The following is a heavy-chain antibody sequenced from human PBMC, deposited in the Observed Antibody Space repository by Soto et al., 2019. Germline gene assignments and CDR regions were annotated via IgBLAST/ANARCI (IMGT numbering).Heavy chain of an antibody. Sequence: GSLRLSCAASGFTFSSYSMNWVRQAPGKGLEWVSYISSSTIFYADSVKGRFTISRDNAKNSLYLQMNSLRDEDTAVYYCTRILTGLDYWGQGTLVTVSS. CDR1: GFTFSSYS. V-gene: IGHV3-48*02. CDR3: TRILTGLDY. J-gene: IGHJ4*02. D-gene: IGHD3-9*01. CDR2: ISSSTI.